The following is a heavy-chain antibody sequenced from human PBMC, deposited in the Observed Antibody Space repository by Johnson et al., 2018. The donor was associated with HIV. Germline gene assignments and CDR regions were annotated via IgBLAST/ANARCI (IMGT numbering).Heavy chain of an antibody. CDR3: AKDGYSSSWYPYALDI. D-gene: IGHD6-13*01. CDR1: GFTFDDYA. CDR2: ISWKSGSI. J-gene: IGHJ3*02. V-gene: IGHV3-9*01. Sequence: VQLVESGGGVVRPGGSLRLSCAASGFTFDDYAMHWVRQAPGKGLEWVSGISWKSGSIGYADSVKGRFTISRDNAKNSLYLQMNSLRAEDTALYYCAKDGYSSSWYPYALDIWGQGTMVTVSS.